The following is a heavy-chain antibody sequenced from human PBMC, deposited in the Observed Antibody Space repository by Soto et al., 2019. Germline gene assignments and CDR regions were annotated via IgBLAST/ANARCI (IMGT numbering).Heavy chain of an antibody. CDR2: ISYDGSNK. Sequence: PGGSLRLSCSASGFTFSSYAMHWVRQAPGKGLEWVAVISYDGSNKYYADSVKGRFTISRDNSKNTLYLQMNSLRAEDTAVYYCARNQSDIVVVPALSTSGDYGMDVWGQGTTVTVSS. J-gene: IGHJ6*02. V-gene: IGHV3-30-3*01. CDR3: ARNQSDIVVVPALSTSGDYGMDV. CDR1: GFTFSSYA. D-gene: IGHD2-2*01.